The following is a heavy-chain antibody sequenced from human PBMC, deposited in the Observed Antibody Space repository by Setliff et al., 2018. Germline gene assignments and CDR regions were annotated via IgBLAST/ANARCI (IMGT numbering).Heavy chain of an antibody. CDR1: GGSFSGYY. Sequence: PSETLSLTCAVYGGSFSGYYWSWIRQPPGKGLEWIGEINHRGSTYYNPSLKSRVTTLVDTSKNHFSLKLSSVTAADTAVYYCARQTGEQLVDYWGQGTLVTVSS. J-gene: IGHJ4*02. V-gene: IGHV4-34*01. CDR3: ARQTGEQLVDY. D-gene: IGHD6-6*01. CDR2: INHRGST.